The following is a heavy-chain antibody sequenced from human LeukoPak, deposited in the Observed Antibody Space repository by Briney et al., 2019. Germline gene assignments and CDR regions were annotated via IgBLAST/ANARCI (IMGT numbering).Heavy chain of an antibody. V-gene: IGHV4-31*03. J-gene: IGHJ4*02. CDR2: IYYSGST. Sequence: PSQTLSLTCTVSGGSISSGGYYWSWIRQHPGKGLEWIGYIYYSGSTYYNPSLKSRVTISVDKSKNQFSLKLSSVTAADTAVYYCARVVRGDSGYDGGGSFDYWGQGTLVTVSS. D-gene: IGHD5-12*01. CDR1: GGSISSGGYY. CDR3: ARVVRGDSGYDGGGSFDY.